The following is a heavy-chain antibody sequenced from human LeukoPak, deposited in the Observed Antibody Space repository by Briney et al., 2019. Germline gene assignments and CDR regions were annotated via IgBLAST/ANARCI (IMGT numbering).Heavy chain of an antibody. Sequence: KSSETLSLTCTVSGGSISSYYWNWIRQPPGKGLEWIGYIYNSGSTNNNPSLKSRVTISVDTSKKQFSLELSSVTAADTAVYYCARERIGYYDGSGRGWFDPWGQGTLVTVSS. CDR2: IYNSGST. CDR1: GGSISSYY. J-gene: IGHJ5*02. CDR3: ARERIGYYDGSGRGWFDP. D-gene: IGHD3-22*01. V-gene: IGHV4-4*08.